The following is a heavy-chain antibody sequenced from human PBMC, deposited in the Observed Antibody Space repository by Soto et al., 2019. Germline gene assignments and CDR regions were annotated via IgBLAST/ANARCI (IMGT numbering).Heavy chain of an antibody. V-gene: IGHV4-61*01. Sequence: PSETLSLTCTVSGGSVSSGSYYWSWIRQPPGKGLEWIGYIYYSGSTNYNPSLKSRVTISVDTSKNQFSLKLSSVTAADTAVYYCARGTLRFLEWLLPQAEDDAFDIWGQGTMVTVSS. D-gene: IGHD3-3*01. J-gene: IGHJ3*02. CDR1: GGSVSSGSYY. CDR3: ARGTLRFLEWLLPQAEDDAFDI. CDR2: IYYSGST.